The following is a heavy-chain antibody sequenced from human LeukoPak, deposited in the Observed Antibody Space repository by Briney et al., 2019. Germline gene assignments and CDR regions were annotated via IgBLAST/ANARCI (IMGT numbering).Heavy chain of an antibody. CDR1: GYTFTGYY. CDR3: ARTAAGRLDAFDI. CDR2: INPNSGRT. D-gene: IGHD6-13*01. J-gene: IGHJ3*02. V-gene: IGHV1-2*02. Sequence: ASVKVSCRASGYTFTGYYMHWIRQAPGQGLEWMGWINPNSGRTNYAQKFQGRVTMTTDTSTSTAYMELRSLRSDDTAVYYCARTAAGRLDAFDIWGQGTMVTVSS.